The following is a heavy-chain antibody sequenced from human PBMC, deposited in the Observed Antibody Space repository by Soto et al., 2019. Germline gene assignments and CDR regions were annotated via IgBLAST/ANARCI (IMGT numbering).Heavy chain of an antibody. CDR1: GGTFSSYA. Sequence: SVKVSCKASGGTFSSYAISWVRQAPGQGLEWMGGIIPIFGTANYAQKFQGRVTITADKSTSTAYMELSSLRSEDTAVYYCASSSGEYYDFWSGYGHDNWFDPWGKGTLVTVSS. D-gene: IGHD3-3*01. CDR2: IIPIFGTA. J-gene: IGHJ5*02. CDR3: ASSSGEYYDFWSGYGHDNWFDP. V-gene: IGHV1-69*06.